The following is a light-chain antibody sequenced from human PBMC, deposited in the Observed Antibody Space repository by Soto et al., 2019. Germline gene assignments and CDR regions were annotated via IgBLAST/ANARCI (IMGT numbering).Light chain of an antibody. CDR1: QGISSF. J-gene: IGKJ5*01. V-gene: IGKV1-9*01. CDR3: QQLNIDSYPIT. CDR2: AAS. Sequence: IQLTQSPSSLSASIGDRVTITCRASQGISSFLAWYQQKPGKAPKLLIYAASTLQSGVRSRFSGSGSGTDFTLTISSLQPEDFATSYCQQLNIDSYPITFGQGTRLEIK.